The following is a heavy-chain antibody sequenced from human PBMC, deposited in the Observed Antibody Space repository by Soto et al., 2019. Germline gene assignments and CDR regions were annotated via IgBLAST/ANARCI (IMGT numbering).Heavy chain of an antibody. D-gene: IGHD3-3*01. CDR3: ARARGYDFWSGYYYLDY. Sequence: QLQLQESGSGLVKPSQTLSLTCAVSGGSISSGGYSWSWIRQPPGKDLEWIGYIYHSGSTYYNPSLKSRVTISVDRSKNQFSLKLSSVTAADTAVYYCARARGYDFWSGYYYLDYWGQGTLVTVSS. J-gene: IGHJ4*02. CDR1: GGSISSGGYS. CDR2: IYHSGST. V-gene: IGHV4-30-2*01.